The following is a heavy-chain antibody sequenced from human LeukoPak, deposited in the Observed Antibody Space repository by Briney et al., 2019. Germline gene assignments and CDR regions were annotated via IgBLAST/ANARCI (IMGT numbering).Heavy chain of an antibody. CDR2: IWYDGSNK. CDR3: ARDFDSSGPNAFDI. CDR1: GFTFSGYG. J-gene: IGHJ3*02. Sequence: GGSLRLSCAASGFTFSGYGMHWVRQAPGKGLEWVAVIWYDGSNKYYADSVKGRFTISRDNSKNTLYLQMNSLRAEDTAVYYCARDFDSSGPNAFDIWGQGTMVTVSS. D-gene: IGHD3-22*01. V-gene: IGHV3-33*01.